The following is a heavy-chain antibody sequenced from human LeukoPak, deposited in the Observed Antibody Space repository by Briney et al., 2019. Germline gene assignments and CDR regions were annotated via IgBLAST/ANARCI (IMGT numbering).Heavy chain of an antibody. Sequence: GGSLRLSCAASGFTFSSYTMSWVRQAPGKGLEWVSTITTSDGNTYYADSVKGRFTVSRDNSKNTLFLQMNSLRAEDTAVYYCAKDGGLWVSAHWGDSWGRGTLVTASS. J-gene: IGHJ4*02. D-gene: IGHD7-27*01. V-gene: IGHV3-23*01. CDR1: GFTFSSYT. CDR2: ITTSDGNT. CDR3: AKDGGLWVSAHWGDS.